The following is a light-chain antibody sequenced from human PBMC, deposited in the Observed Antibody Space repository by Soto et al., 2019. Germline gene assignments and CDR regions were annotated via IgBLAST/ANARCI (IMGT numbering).Light chain of an antibody. CDR2: YPS. CDR3: QQYSSSPLT. V-gene: IGKV3-20*01. Sequence: EIVLTQSPGTLSLSPGERASLSCRASQSVSSNYLAWFQQKPGQAPRLLSSYPSSRATGIPDRFSGSGSGTNFTLTISRLEPEDLALYYCQQYSSSPLTFGGGTKVDI. CDR1: QSVSSNY. J-gene: IGKJ4*01.